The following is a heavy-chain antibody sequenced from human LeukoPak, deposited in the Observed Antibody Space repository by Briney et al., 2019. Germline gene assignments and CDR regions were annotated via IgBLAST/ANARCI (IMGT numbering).Heavy chain of an antibody. J-gene: IGHJ4*02. V-gene: IGHV3-30*02. CDR3: ARGTSSSWYEVPQDY. D-gene: IGHD6-13*01. CDR1: GFTFSSYG. CDR2: IRYDGSNK. Sequence: GGSLRLSCAASGFTFSSYGMHWVCQAPGKGLEWVAFIRYDGSNKYYADSVKGRFTISRDNSKNTLYLQMNSLRAEDTAVYYCARGTSSSWYEVPQDYWGQGTLVTVSS.